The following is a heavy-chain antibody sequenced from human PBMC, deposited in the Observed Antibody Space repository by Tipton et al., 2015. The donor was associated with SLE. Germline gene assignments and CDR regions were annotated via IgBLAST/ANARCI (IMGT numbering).Heavy chain of an antibody. V-gene: IGHV4-59*08. CDR3: ARRGFGASSGMDWFDP. D-gene: IGHD3-10*01. CDR1: GGYINNYY. CDR2: IYSRGNI. J-gene: IGHJ5*02. Sequence: LRLSCTVSGGYINNYYWSWIRQPPGKGLEWIGHIYSRGNINYNPSLKSRVTMSVDTSKNQFSLRLNSVTAADTAVYYRARRGFGASSGMDWFDPWGQGTLVTVSS.